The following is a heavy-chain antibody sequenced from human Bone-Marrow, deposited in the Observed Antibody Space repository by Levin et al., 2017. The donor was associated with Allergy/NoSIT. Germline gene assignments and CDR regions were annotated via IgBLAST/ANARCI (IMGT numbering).Heavy chain of an antibody. CDR1: GYTFTGYY. CDR3: AIAVTVYSSSWYFDY. Sequence: ASVKVSCKTSGYTFTGYYLHWVRQAPGQGLEWIGWINPNSDGTNSAQKFQDRVSMTRDTSTGTAYMELRRLRSDDTAVYFCAIAVTVYSSSWYFDYWGPGTLVTVSS. D-gene: IGHD6-13*01. CDR2: INPNSDGT. J-gene: IGHJ4*02. V-gene: IGHV1-2*02.